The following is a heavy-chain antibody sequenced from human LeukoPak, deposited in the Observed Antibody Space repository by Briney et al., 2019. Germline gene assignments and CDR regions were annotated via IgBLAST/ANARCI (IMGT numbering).Heavy chain of an antibody. Sequence: SETLSLTCTVSGGSISSGSYYWSWIRQPAGKGLEWIGRIYTSGSTNYNPSLKSRVTISVDTSKNQFSLKLSSVTAADTAVYYCARDRRYDFWSGPRYYYYYYMDVWGKGTTVTASS. CDR1: GGSISSGSYY. CDR2: IYTSGST. J-gene: IGHJ6*03. V-gene: IGHV4-61*02. D-gene: IGHD3-3*01. CDR3: ARDRRYDFWSGPRYYYYYYMDV.